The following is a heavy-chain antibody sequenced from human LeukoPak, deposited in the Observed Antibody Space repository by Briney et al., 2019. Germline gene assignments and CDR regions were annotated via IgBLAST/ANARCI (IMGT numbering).Heavy chain of an antibody. CDR3: ARDYENGWFDP. J-gene: IGHJ5*02. V-gene: IGHV1-2*02. Sequence: EASVKVSCKASGYTFTDYYMHWVRQDPGQGLEWMGWINPNSGGTNYAQKFQGRVTMTRDTSIRTAYMELSSLRFDDTAVYYCARDYENGWFDPWGQGTLVTVSS. CDR1: GYTFTDYY. CDR2: INPNSGGT. D-gene: IGHD5-12*01.